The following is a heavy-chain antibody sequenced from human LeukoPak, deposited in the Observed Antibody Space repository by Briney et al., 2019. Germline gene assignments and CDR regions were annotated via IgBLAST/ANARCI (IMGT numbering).Heavy chain of an antibody. D-gene: IGHD3-3*01. CDR1: GFTFSSYW. Sequence: GGSLRHSCAASGFTFSSYWMSWVRQAPGKGLEWVANIKQDGSEKYYVDSVKGRFTISRDNAKNSLYLQMNSLRAEDTAVYYCARDSMFTIFGYYYYYMDVWGKGTTVTVSS. CDR3: ARDSMFTIFGYYYYYMDV. V-gene: IGHV3-7*01. J-gene: IGHJ6*03. CDR2: IKQDGSEK.